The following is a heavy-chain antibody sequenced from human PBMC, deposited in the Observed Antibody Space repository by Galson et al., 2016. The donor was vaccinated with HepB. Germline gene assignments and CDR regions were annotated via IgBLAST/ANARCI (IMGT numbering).Heavy chain of an antibody. J-gene: IGHJ4*02. CDR2: IHHSGSS. CDR3: ARLSATYYVDN. CDR1: GDSVISNNW. V-gene: IGHV4-4*02. Sequence: LSLTCAVSGDSVISNNWWSWVRQPPGKGLEWIGEIHHSGSSNYNPSLKSRVTMSVDKSKNQFSLRLTSVTVADAAVYYCARLSATYYVDNWGQGTLVTVSS.